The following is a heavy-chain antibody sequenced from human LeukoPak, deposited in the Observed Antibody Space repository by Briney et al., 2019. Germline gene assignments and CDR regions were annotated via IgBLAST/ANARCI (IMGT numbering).Heavy chain of an antibody. J-gene: IGHJ4*02. CDR3: ARAITIFGPRFDY. Sequence: GGSLRLSCAASGFTVSSYWMHWVRQAPGKGLVWVSVIYSGGSTYYADSVKGRFTISRDNSKNTLYLQMNSLRAEDTAVYYCARAITIFGPRFDYWGQGTLVTVSS. CDR1: GFTVSSYW. CDR2: IYSGGST. D-gene: IGHD3-3*01. V-gene: IGHV3-53*01.